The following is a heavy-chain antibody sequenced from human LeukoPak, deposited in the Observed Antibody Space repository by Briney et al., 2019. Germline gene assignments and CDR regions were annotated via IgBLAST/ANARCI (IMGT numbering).Heavy chain of an antibody. CDR2: ISGGGGTT. CDR3: ARAFIGSGWYYFDY. Sequence: GGSLRLSCAASGFTFSSYAMNWVRQAPGKGLEWVSAISGGGGTTYYADSVKGRFTISRDNAKNSLYLQMNSLRAEDTAVYYCARAFIGSGWYYFDYWGQGTQVTVSS. J-gene: IGHJ4*02. V-gene: IGHV3-23*01. CDR1: GFTFSSYA. D-gene: IGHD6-19*01.